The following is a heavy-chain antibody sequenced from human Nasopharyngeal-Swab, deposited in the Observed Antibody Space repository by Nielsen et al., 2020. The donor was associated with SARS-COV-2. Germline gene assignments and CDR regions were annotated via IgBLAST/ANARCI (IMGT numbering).Heavy chain of an antibody. CDR2: IYYSGST. D-gene: IGHD5/OR15-5a*01. V-gene: IGHV4-59*01. J-gene: IGHJ5*02. CDR1: GGSISSYY. Sequence: SETLSLTCTVSGGSISSYYWSWIRQPPGKGLEWIGYIYYSGSTNYNPSLKSRVTISVDTSKNQLSLKLSSVTAADTAVYYCARDPVSGWGFDPWGQGTLVTVSS. CDR3: ARDPVSGWGFDP.